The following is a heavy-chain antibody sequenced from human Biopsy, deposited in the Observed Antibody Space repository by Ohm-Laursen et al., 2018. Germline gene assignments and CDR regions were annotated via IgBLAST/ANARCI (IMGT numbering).Heavy chain of an antibody. CDR1: GGSISDYF. J-gene: IGHJ6*03. D-gene: IGHD4-17*01. CDR3: ARDAYGDYDTYY. V-gene: IGHV4-4*07. Sequence: GTLSLTCAVSGGSISDYFWSWIRQPADKGLEYIGRIYSSGRTFYNPSLKSRFTMSVVTSDNQFSLKLSSVTAADTAVYFCARDAYGDYDTYY. CDR2: IYSSGRT.